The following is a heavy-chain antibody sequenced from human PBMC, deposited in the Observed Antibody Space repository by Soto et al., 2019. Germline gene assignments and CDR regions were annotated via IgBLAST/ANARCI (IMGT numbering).Heavy chain of an antibody. J-gene: IGHJ6*02. D-gene: IGHD3-10*01. CDR3: ARLPTKVVWLGDLGQTDFFYGMDV. V-gene: IGHV3-7*01. CDR1: GFTFSTYW. Sequence: EVLLVEYGGVLVQPGGSLRLSCAASGFTFSTYWMTWVRQAPGKGLEWVANIQQDGKEKTYVDSVKGRFTISRDNAKNSLSLQMNSLRAEDTAVYYCARLPTKVVWLGDLGQTDFFYGMDVWGQGTTVTVSS. CDR2: IQQDGKEK.